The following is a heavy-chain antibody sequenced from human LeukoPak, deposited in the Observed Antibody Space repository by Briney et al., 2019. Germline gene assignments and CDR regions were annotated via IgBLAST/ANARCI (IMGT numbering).Heavy chain of an antibody. V-gene: IGHV3-30*02. CDR2: IRYDGSNK. CDR3: AKDQGYYGSGSYKEYFQH. CDR1: GFTFSSYG. Sequence: EGSLRLSCAASGFTFSSYGMHWVRQAPGKGLEWVAFIRYDGSNKYYADSVKGRFTISRDDSKNTLYPQMNSLRAEDTAVYYCAKDQGYYGSGSYKEYFQHWGQGTLVTVSS. J-gene: IGHJ1*01. D-gene: IGHD3-10*01.